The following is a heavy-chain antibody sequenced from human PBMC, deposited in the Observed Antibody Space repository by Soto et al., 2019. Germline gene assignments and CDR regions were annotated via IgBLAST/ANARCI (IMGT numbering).Heavy chain of an antibody. CDR1: GFNFNSHW. V-gene: IGHV3-7*01. J-gene: IGHJ4*02. CDR2: IKEDGSET. CDR3: ASAGASWYCSDY. Sequence: GGSLRLSCAASGFNFNSHWMNWVRQAPGKGLEWVANIKEDGSETNYVHSVKGRFTVSRDDGKNSLYLQMDSLRVEDTAVYYCASAGASWYCSDYWGPGTLVTSPQ. D-gene: IGHD6-13*01.